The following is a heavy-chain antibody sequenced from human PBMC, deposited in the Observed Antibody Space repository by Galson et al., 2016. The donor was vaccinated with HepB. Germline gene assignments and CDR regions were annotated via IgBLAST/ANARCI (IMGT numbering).Heavy chain of an antibody. CDR2: IKQDGSEK. J-gene: IGHJ4*02. CDR1: GFTFNSYT. CDR3: ARDIGYDSSGRFDY. D-gene: IGHD3-22*01. V-gene: IGHV3-7*03. Sequence: SLRLSCAASGFTFNSYTMNWVRQAPGKGLEWVANIKQDGSEKYYVDSVKGRFTISRDNAENSLYLQMNSLRAEDTAVYYCARDIGYDSSGRFDYWGQGTLVTVSS.